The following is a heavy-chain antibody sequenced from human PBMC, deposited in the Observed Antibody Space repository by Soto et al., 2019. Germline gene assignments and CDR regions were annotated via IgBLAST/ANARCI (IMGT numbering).Heavy chain of an antibody. D-gene: IGHD6-13*01. CDR1: GFTSSSYA. CDR2: ISYDGSNK. CDR3: ARDRNSAGSFDY. J-gene: IGHJ4*02. Sequence: SGGSLRLSCAASGFTSSSYAMHWVRQAPGKGLEWVAVISYDGSNKYYADSVKGRFTISRDNSKNTLYLQMNSLRAEDTAVYYCARDRNSAGSFDYWGQGTLVTVSS. V-gene: IGHV3-30-3*01.